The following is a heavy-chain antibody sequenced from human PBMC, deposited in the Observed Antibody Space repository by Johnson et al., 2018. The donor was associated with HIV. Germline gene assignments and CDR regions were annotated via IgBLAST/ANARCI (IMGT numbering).Heavy chain of an antibody. CDR2: YDGSNK. Sequence: YDGSNKYYADSVQGRFTISRDNSKNTLYLQMNSLRAEDTAVYYCAKSPRFTIFGSDAFDIWGQGTMVTVSS. CDR3: AKSPRFTIFGSDAFDI. D-gene: IGHD3-3*01. V-gene: IGHV3-30-3*02. J-gene: IGHJ3*02.